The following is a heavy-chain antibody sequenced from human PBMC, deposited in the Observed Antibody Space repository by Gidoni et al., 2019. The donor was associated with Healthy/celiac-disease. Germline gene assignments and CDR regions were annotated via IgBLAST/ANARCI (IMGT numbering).Heavy chain of an antibody. CDR2: ISGSGGST. D-gene: IGHD7-27*01. J-gene: IGHJ6*03. CDR3: AKDGDSTYYYYYYMDV. V-gene: IGHV3-23*01. Sequence: EVQLLESGGGLVQPGGSLRLSCAASGFTFSSSAMSWVRQAPGKGLEGVSAISGSGGSTYYADSVKGRFTISRDNSKNTLYLQMNSLRAEDTAVYYCAKDGDSTYYYYYYMDVWGKGTTVTVSS. CDR1: GFTFSSSA.